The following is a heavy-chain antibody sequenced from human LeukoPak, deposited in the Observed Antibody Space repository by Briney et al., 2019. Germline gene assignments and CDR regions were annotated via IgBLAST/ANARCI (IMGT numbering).Heavy chain of an antibody. CDR3: ARDRGSGYYYENPDY. D-gene: IGHD3-22*01. V-gene: IGHV3-30-3*01. CDR1: GFTFSSHA. Sequence: GRSLRLSCAASGFTFSSHAMHWVRQAPGKGLEWVAVISYDGSNKYYADSVKGRFTISRDNSKNTLYLQMNSLRAEDTAVYYCARDRGSGYYYENPDYWGQGTLVTVSS. J-gene: IGHJ4*02. CDR2: ISYDGSNK.